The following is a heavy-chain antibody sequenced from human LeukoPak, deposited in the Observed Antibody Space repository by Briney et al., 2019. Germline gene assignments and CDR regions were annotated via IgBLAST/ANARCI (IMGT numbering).Heavy chain of an antibody. CDR3: ARQTAMGRSGDY. Sequence: PGESPKISCKASGYSFTSYWIGWVRQMPGKGLEWMGIIDPSDSETRYTPSFQGQVTISVDKSLTTADLQWNSLKASDTAMYYCARQTAMGRSGDYWGQGTLVTVSS. J-gene: IGHJ4*02. CDR1: GYSFTSYW. D-gene: IGHD5-18*01. CDR2: IDPSDSET. V-gene: IGHV5-51*01.